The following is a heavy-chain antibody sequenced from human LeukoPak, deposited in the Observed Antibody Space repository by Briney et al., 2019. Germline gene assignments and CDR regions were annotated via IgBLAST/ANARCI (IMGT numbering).Heavy chain of an antibody. V-gene: IGHV7-4-1*02. Sequence: ASVKVSCKASGYTFTNYAMNWVRQAPGQGLEWMGWINTNTGNPTYAQGFTGRFVFSLDTSVSTAYLQISSLKAEDTAVYYCARGSTTGTFYYYYYYMDVWGKETTVTVSS. J-gene: IGHJ6*03. CDR2: INTNTGNP. D-gene: IGHD1-1*01. CDR3: ARGSTTGTFYYYYYYMDV. CDR1: GYTFTNYA.